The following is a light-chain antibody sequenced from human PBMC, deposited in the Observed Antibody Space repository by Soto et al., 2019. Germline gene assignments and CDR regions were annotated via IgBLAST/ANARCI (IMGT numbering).Light chain of an antibody. J-gene: IGLJ1*01. V-gene: IGLV2-23*02. CDR3: CSYPGSSTSYV. CDR1: ISNIGGYYV. Sequence: QSVLTQPPSVSGAPGQRVTISCTGSISNIGGYYVVSWYQQLPGKVPKLLIYEVSKRPSGVSNRFSGSKSGNPASLTISGLQADDEAASYCCSYPGSSTSYVFGTGTKVTVL. CDR2: EVS.